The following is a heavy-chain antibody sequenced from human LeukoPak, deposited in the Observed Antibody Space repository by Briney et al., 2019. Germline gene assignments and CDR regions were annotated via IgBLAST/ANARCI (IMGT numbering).Heavy chain of an antibody. Sequence: SETLSLTCAVYGGSLSGYYWGWIRQPPGKGLEWIGSIYYSGSTYYNPSLKSRVTISVDTSKNQFSLKLSSVTAADTAVYYCAGITMVRGVIISHFDYWGQGTLVTVSS. J-gene: IGHJ4*02. V-gene: IGHV4-39*01. CDR1: GGSLSGYY. D-gene: IGHD3-10*01. CDR2: IYYSGST. CDR3: AGITMVRGVIISHFDY.